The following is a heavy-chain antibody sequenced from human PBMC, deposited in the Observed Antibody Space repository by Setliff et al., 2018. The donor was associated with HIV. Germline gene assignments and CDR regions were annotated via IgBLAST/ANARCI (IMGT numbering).Heavy chain of an antibody. J-gene: IGHJ6*03. V-gene: IGHV4-34*01. D-gene: IGHD2-15*01. CDR1: GGSFSGYY. CDR2: IHHSGST. CDR3: ARNGGLGRYYYYYMDV. Sequence: PSETLSLTCAVYGGSFSGYYWSWIRQPPGKGLEWIGEIHHSGSTNYNPSLKRRVTVSVDTSKNQFSLNLNSVTAADTAVYYCARNGGLGRYYYYYMDVWGKGTTVTVSS.